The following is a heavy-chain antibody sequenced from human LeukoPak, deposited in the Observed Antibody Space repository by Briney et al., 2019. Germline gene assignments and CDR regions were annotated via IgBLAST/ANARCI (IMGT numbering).Heavy chain of an antibody. J-gene: IGHJ5*02. V-gene: IGHV4-34*01. CDR2: INHSGST. Sequence: PSETLSLTCAVYGGSFSGYYWSWIRQPPGKGLEWIGEINHSGSTNYNPSLKSRVTISVDKSKNQFSLKLSSVTAADTAVYYCARDIAAAKGWFDPWGQGTLVTVSS. CDR1: GGSFSGYY. CDR3: ARDIAAAKGWFDP. D-gene: IGHD6-13*01.